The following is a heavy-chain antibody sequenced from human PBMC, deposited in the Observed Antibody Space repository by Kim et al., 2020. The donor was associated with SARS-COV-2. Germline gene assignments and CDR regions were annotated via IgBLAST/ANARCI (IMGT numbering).Heavy chain of an antibody. J-gene: IGHJ3*02. CDR3: ARLWAVAGSGGDAFDI. D-gene: IGHD6-19*01. CDR2: IYPGDSDT. CDR1: GYSFTSYW. Sequence: GESLKISCKGSGYSFTSYWIGWVRQMPGKGLEWMGIIYPGDSDTRYSPSFQGQVTISADKSISTAYLQWSSLKASDTAMYYCARLWAVAGSGGDAFDIWGQGTMVTVSS. V-gene: IGHV5-51*01.